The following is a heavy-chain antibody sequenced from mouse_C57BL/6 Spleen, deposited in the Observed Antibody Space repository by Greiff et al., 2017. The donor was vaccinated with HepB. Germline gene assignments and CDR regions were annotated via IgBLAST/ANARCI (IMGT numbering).Heavy chain of an antibody. CDR1: GYTFTSYW. CDR2: IYPSDSET. CDR3: ARLGDSYAMDY. Sequence: VQLQQPGAELVRPGSSVKLSCKASGYTFTSYWMDWVKQRPGQGLEWIGNIYPSDSETHYNQKFKDKATLTVDKSSSTAYMQLSSLTSEDSAVYYCARLGDSYAMDYWGQGTSVTVSS. V-gene: IGHV1-61*01. J-gene: IGHJ4*01.